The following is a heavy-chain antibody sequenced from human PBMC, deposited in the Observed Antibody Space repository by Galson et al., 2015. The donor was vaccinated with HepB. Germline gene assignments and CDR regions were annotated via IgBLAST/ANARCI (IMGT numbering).Heavy chain of an antibody. CDR3: ARVGGWYAPNAFDI. D-gene: IGHD6-19*01. CDR1: GGSFSGYY. Sequence: ETLSLTCAVYGGSFSGYYWSWIRQPPGKGLEWIGEINHSGSTNYNPSLKSRVTISVDTSKNQFSLKLSSVTAADTDVYYCARVGGWYAPNAFDIWGQGTMVTVSS. J-gene: IGHJ3*02. CDR2: INHSGST. V-gene: IGHV4-34*01.